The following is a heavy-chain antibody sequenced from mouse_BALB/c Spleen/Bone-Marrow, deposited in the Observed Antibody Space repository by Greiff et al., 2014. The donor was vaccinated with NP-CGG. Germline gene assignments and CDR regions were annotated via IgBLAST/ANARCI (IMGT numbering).Heavy chain of an antibody. Sequence: DLVKPGASVRLSCKASGYTFTSHWINWIKQRPGQGLEGIGRIAPGSGSTYYNEMFKGKATLTVDTSSSTAYIQLSSLSSEDSAVYFCARGYGNSAWFAYWGQGTLVTVSA. CDR2: IAPGSGST. J-gene: IGHJ3*01. D-gene: IGHD2-10*02. CDR3: ARGYGNSAWFAY. V-gene: IGHV1S41*01. CDR1: GYTFTSHW.